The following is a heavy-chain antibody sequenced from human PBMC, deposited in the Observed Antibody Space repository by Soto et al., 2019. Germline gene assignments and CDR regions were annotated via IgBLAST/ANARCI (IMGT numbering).Heavy chain of an antibody. CDR1: GGSISSSNW. Sequence: LSLTCAVSGGSISSSNWWSWVRQPPGKGLEWIGEIYHSGSTNYNPSLKSRVTISVDKSKNQFSLKLSSVTAADTAVYYCARDWRRRAKSERSSSWLMAYYYYGMDVWGQGTTVTVSS. D-gene: IGHD6-13*01. CDR3: ARDWRRRAKSERSSSWLMAYYYYGMDV. CDR2: IYHSGST. J-gene: IGHJ6*02. V-gene: IGHV4-4*02.